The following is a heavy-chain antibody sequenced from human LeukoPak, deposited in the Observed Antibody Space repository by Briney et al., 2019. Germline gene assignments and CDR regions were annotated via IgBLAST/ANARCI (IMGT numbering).Heavy chain of an antibody. V-gene: IGHV7-4-1*02. CDR3: ARDESSSNLRQIDY. CDR2: INTNTGNP. Sequence: GSSVKVSCKASGYTFTSYAMNWVRQAPGQGLEWMGWINTNTGNPTYAQGFTGRFVFSLDTSVSTAYLQISSLKAEDTAVYYCARDESSSNLRQIDYWGQGTLVTVSS. J-gene: IGHJ4*02. D-gene: IGHD6-6*01. CDR1: GYTFTSYA.